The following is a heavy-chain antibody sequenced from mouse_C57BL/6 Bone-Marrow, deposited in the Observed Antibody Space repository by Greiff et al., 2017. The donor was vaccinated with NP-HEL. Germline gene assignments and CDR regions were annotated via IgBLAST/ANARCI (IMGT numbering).Heavy chain of an antibody. CDR2: IYPRSGNT. CDR3: AREDYYGRDFDY. CDR1: GYTFTSYG. J-gene: IGHJ2*01. Sequence: QVHVKQSGAELARPGASVKLSCKASGYTFTSYGISWVKQRTGQGLEWIGEIYPRSGNTYYNEKFTGKATLTADKSSSTAYMKLRSLTSEDSAVYYGAREDYYGRDFDYWGQGTTRTVSS. V-gene: IGHV1-81*01. D-gene: IGHD1-1*01.